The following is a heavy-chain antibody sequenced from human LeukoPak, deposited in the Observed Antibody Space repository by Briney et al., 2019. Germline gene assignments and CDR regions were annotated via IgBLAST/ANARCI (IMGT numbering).Heavy chain of an antibody. J-gene: IGHJ4*02. Sequence: SETLSLTCAVSGGSISSSNWWSWIRQPPGKGLEWIGEIYHSGSTNYNPSLKSRVTISVDKSKTQFSLKLSSVAAADTALYYCARDSPGVYSSSWSSYWGQGTLVTVSS. CDR2: IYHSGST. V-gene: IGHV4-4*02. CDR3: ARDSPGVYSSSWSSY. D-gene: IGHD6-13*01. CDR1: GGSISSSNW.